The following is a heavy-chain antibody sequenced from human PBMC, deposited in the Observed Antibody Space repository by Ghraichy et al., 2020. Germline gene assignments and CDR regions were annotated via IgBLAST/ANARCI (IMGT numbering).Heavy chain of an antibody. J-gene: IGHJ4*02. CDR3: AKDRKAVAGKVVTVVY. D-gene: IGHD6-19*01. V-gene: IGHV3-23*01. CDR2: ISGSGGST. Sequence: GGSLRLSCAASGFTFSSYAMSWVRQAPGKGLEWVSAISGSGGSTYYADSVKGRFTISRDNSKNTLYLQMNSLRAEDTAVYYCAKDRKAVAGKVVTVVYWGQGTLVTVSS. CDR1: GFTFSSYA.